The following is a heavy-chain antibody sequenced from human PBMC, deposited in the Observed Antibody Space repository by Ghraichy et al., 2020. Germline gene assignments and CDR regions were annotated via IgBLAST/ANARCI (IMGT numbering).Heavy chain of an antibody. D-gene: IGHD1-14*01. CDR1: GFTFSVFG. CDR2: TLHDESGE. Sequence: GGSLRLSCSASGFTFSVFGMHWVRQAPGKGLEWMAITLHDESGEFYADSVRGRFTVSRDNSKSMLFLQMNSLRVEDTATYYCARDRHYHGKAFESWGQGTQVTVSP. V-gene: IGHV3-33*05. CDR3: ARDRHYHGKAFES. J-gene: IGHJ4*02.